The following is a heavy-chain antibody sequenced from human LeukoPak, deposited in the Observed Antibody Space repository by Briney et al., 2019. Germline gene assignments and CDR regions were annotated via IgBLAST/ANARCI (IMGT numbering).Heavy chain of an antibody. Sequence: ASVKVSCKASGYTFTGYYMHWVRQAPGQGLEWMGWINPNSGGTNYAQKFQGWVTMTRDTSISTAYMELSRLRSDDTAVYYCARGGGSLDPVAAATLTRGLSPIDYWGQGILVTVSS. CDR1: GYTFTGYY. CDR3: ARGGGSLDPVAAATLTRGLSPIDY. J-gene: IGHJ4*02. D-gene: IGHD2-15*01. V-gene: IGHV1-2*04. CDR2: INPNSGGT.